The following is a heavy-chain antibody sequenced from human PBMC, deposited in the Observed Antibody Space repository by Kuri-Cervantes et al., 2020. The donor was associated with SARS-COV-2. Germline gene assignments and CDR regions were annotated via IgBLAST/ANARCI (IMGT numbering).Heavy chain of an antibody. Sequence: ASVKVSCKASGGTFSSYAISWVRQAPGQGLEWMGWISTYNANADYALKLQGRVTMTTDTSTSIAYMELRSLRSDDTAIYYCAGGFDYGDYPYYYGMDVWGQGATVTDSS. CDR2: ISTYNANA. V-gene: IGHV1-18*01. J-gene: IGHJ6*02. D-gene: IGHD4-17*01. CDR3: AGGFDYGDYPYYYGMDV. CDR1: GGTFSSYA.